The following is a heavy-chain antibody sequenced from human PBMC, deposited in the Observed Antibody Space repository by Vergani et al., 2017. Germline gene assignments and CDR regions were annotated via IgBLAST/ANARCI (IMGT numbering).Heavy chain of an antibody. CDR2: IIHILGIA. J-gene: IGHJ5*02. Sequence: QVQLVQSGAEVKKPGSSVKVSCKASGGTFSSYTISWVRQAPGQGLEWMGRIIHILGIANYAQNFQGRVTITADKSTSTAYMELSSLRSEDTALYYCTGDNGDGDLSWFDPGGQGTLVTVSS. D-gene: IGHD4-17*01. CDR1: GGTFSSYT. V-gene: IGHV1-69*02. CDR3: TGDNGDGDLSWFDP.